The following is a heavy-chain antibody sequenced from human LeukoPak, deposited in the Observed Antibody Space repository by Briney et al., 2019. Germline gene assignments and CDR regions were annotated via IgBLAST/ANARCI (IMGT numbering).Heavy chain of an antibody. CDR1: GFTFSSYG. CDR2: IRYDGSNK. CDR3: AKDRRDCSSTSCYEHGMDV. V-gene: IGHV3-30*02. D-gene: IGHD2-2*01. Sequence: PGGSLRLSCAASGFTFSSYGMHWVRQAPGKGLEWVAFIRYDGSNKYYADSVKGRFTISRDNSKNTLYLQMNSLRAEDTAVYYCAKDRRDCSSTSCYEHGMDVWAKGPRSPSP. J-gene: IGHJ6*02.